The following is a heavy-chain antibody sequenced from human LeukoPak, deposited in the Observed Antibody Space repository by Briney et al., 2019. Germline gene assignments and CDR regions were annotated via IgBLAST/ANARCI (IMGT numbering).Heavy chain of an antibody. D-gene: IGHD5-12*01. CDR1: GGSFSGYY. CDR2: INHSGST. CDR3: ARGRVVSGYGYGY. Sequence: SETLSLTCAVYGGSFSGYYWSWIRQPPGKGLEWIGEINHSGSTNYNPSLKSRVTISVDTSKNQFSLKLSSVTAADTAVYYCARGRVVSGYGYGYWGQGTLVTVSS. J-gene: IGHJ4*02. V-gene: IGHV4-34*01.